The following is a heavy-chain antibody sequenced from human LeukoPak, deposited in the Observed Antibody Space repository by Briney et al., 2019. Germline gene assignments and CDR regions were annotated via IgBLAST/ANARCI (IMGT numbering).Heavy chain of an antibody. Sequence: SETLSLTCTVSGGSISSSSYYWGWIRQPPGKGLEWIGSIYYSGSTYYNPSLKSRVTISVDKSKNQFSLKLSSVTAADTAVYYCARVGSYYNLDIDYWGQGTLVTVSS. CDR3: ARVGSYYNLDIDY. CDR1: GGSISSSSYY. D-gene: IGHD3-10*01. V-gene: IGHV4-39*07. J-gene: IGHJ4*02. CDR2: IYYSGST.